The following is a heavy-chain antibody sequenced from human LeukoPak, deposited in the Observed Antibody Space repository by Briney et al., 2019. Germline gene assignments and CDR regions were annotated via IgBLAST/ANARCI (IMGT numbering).Heavy chain of an antibody. CDR3: ARAPVTSCRGAFCYPFDY. CDR1: GFRLSSDA. J-gene: IGHJ4*02. CDR2: TSSSDAGT. D-gene: IGHD2-15*01. V-gene: IGHV3-23*01. Sequence: QTGGSLRLSCVASGFRLSSDAMSWVRQAPGKGLEWISATSSSDAGTYCADSVRGRVTISRDNSKNTLYLQMNSLRAEDAAIYYCARAPVTSCRGAFCYPFDYWGQGTRVTVSS.